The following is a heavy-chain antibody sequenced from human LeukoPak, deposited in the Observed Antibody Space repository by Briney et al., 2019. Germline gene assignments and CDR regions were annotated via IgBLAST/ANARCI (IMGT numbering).Heavy chain of an antibody. D-gene: IGHD5-18*01. CDR1: GFTFSSYS. Sequence: GGSLRLSCAASGFTFSSYSMSWVRQAPGKGLEWVSSISSTSSSIYYADSVKGRFTISRDNAKNSLYLQMNSLRAEDTAVYYCARHLSGITGYTYGRGIDYWGQGTPVTVSS. CDR3: ARHLSGITGYTYGRGIDY. CDR2: ISSTSSSI. J-gene: IGHJ4*02. V-gene: IGHV3-21*01.